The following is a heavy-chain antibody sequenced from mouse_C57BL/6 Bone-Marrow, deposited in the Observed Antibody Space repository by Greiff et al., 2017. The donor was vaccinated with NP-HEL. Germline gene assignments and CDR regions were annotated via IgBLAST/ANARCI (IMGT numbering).Heavy chain of an antibody. CDR1: GFTFSDYG. D-gene: IGHD1-1*01. CDR3: ARHPNDYGSSYWYFDV. J-gene: IGHJ1*03. V-gene: IGHV5-17*01. Sequence: EVQLVESGGGLVKPGGSLKLSCAASGFTFSDYGMHWVRQAPEKGLEWVAYISSGSSTIYYADTVKGRFTISRDNAKNTLFLQMTSLRSEDTAMHDCARHPNDYGSSYWYFDVWGTGTTVTVSS. CDR2: ISSGSSTI.